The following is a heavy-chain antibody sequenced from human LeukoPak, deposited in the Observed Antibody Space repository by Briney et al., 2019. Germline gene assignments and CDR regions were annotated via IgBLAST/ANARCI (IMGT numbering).Heavy chain of an antibody. CDR2: IRSKANSYAT. J-gene: IGHJ4*02. CDR3: XXXXXXXXXSSTSCYAFDY. Sequence: GGSLRLSCAAYGFTFSGSAMHWVRQASGKGLEWVGRIRSKANSYATAYAASVKGRFTIPRDDSKNTAYLQMNSLKTEDTAVYXXXXXXXXXXXSSTSCYAFDYWGQGTLVTVSS. CDR1: GFTFSGSA. V-gene: IGHV3-73*01. D-gene: IGHD2-2*01.